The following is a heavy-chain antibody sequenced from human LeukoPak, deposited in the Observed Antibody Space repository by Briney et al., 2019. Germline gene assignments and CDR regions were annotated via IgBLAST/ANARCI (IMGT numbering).Heavy chain of an antibody. J-gene: IGHJ5*02. CDR3: ARIRRFGVFIKGPFGP. Sequence: GGSLRLSCAASGFTFSSYWMSWVRQAPGKGLEWVANIKQDGSEKYYVDSVKGRFTISRDNAKNSLYLQMNSLRAEDTAVYYCARIRRFGVFIKGPFGPWGQGTLVTVAS. D-gene: IGHD3-3*01. V-gene: IGHV3-7*01. CDR1: GFTFSSYW. CDR2: IKQDGSEK.